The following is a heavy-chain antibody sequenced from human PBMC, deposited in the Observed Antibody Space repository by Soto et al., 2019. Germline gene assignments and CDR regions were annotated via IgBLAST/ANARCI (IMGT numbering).Heavy chain of an antibody. CDR3: ARDRLTTVTTGNDY. J-gene: IGHJ4*02. V-gene: IGHV3-11*06. D-gene: IGHD4-17*01. CDR2: ISSSSSYT. Sequence: QVQLVESGGGLVQPGGSLRLSCAASGFTFSDYYMSWIRQAPGKGLEWVSYISSSSSYTNYADSVKGRFTISRDNAKNSLYLQMNSLRAEDTAVYYCARDRLTTVTTGNDYWGQGTLVTVSS. CDR1: GFTFSDYY.